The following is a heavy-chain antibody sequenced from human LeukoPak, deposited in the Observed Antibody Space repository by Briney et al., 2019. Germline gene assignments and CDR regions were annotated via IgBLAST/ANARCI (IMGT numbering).Heavy chain of an antibody. CDR3: ALAGSGWQYFFDS. D-gene: IGHD6-19*01. CDR2: IYYSGST. CDR1: GGSISSSSYY. Sequence: PSETLSLTCTVSGGSISSSSYYWGWIRQPPGKGLEWIGSIYYSGSTNYNPSLKSRVTISLDTSRNHFSLKLRSVTAADTAVYYCALAGSGWQYFFDSWGQGTLVTVSS. V-gene: IGHV4-39*02. J-gene: IGHJ4*02.